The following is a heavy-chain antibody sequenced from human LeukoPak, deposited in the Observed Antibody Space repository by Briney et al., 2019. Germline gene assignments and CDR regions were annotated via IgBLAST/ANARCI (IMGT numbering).Heavy chain of an antibody. CDR2: ISYSGST. CDR3: ARHTTADYYYYGMDV. CDR1: GGSISSYY. Sequence: SETLSLTCTVSGGSISSYYWSWIRPPPGKGVEWIGYISYSGSTNYNPSLKSRVTISVDTSKNQFSLKLSSVTAADTAVYYCARHTTADYYYYGMDVWGQGTTVTVSS. V-gene: IGHV4-59*08. J-gene: IGHJ6*02. D-gene: IGHD1-26*01.